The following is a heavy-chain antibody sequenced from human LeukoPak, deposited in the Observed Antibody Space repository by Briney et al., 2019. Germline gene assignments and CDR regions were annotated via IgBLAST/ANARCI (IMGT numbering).Heavy chain of an antibody. CDR1: GGSFSGYY. Sequence: SETLSLTCTVYGGSFSGYYWSWIRQPPGKWLEWIGEINHSGSTNYNPSLKSRVTISVDTSKNQFSLKLSSVTAADTAVYYCASGGSCYSQTCLLRDPRPFDYWGQGTLVTVSS. CDR3: ASGGSCYSQTCLLRDPRPFDY. J-gene: IGHJ4*02. V-gene: IGHV4-34*01. CDR2: INHSGST. D-gene: IGHD2-15*01.